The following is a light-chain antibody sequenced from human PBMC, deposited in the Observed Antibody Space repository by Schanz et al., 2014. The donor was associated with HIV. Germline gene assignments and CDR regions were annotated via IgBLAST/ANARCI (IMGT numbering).Light chain of an antibody. CDR2: GNT. CDR3: AAWDDSLNAVV. Sequence: QSVLTQPPSVSGAPGQRVTIACTGSRSNIGAGYDVHWYQQLPGAAPKLLIYGNTNRPSGVPDRFSGSKSGTSASLAITGLQSEDEADYYCAAWDDSLNAVVFGGGTKLTVL. V-gene: IGLV1-40*01. CDR1: RSNIGAGYD. J-gene: IGLJ2*01.